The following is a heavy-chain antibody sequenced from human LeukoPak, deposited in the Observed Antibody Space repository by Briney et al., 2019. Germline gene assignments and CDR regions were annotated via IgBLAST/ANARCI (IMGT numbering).Heavy chain of an antibody. CDR2: IYSSGNT. CDR3: ARDPVYYDFWSGR. CDR1: GFSVNINH. V-gene: IGHV3-53*01. Sequence: GGSLRLSCAASGFSVNINHMIWVRQAPGKGPEWVSVIYSSGNTYYADSVKGRFTISRDNSKNTLYLQMNSLRAEDTAVYYCARDPVYYDFWSGRWGQGTLVTVSS. J-gene: IGHJ4*02. D-gene: IGHD3-3*01.